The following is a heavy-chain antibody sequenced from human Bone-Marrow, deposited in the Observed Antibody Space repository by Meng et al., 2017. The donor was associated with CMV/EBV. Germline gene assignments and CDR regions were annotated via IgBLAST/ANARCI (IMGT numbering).Heavy chain of an antibody. J-gene: IGHJ3*02. CDR1: GFTFSGSA. CDR2: IRSKANSYAT. Sequence: GESLKISCAASGFTFSGSAMHWVRQASGKGLEWVGRIRSKANSYATAYAASVKGRFTISRDNAKNSLYLQMNSLRAEDTAVYYCAREGSFHATDAFAIWGPGQRVTGSS. CDR3: AREGSFHATDAFAI. D-gene: IGHD3-16*02. V-gene: IGHV3-73*01.